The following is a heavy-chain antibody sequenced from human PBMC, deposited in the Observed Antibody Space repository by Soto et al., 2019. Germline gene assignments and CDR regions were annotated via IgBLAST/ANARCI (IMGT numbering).Heavy chain of an antibody. D-gene: IGHD6-19*01. CDR2: IWYDGSNK. CDR1: GFTFSSYG. CDR3: AREVGWGWGPVAGPNTKGAFDY. V-gene: IGHV3-33*01. Sequence: GGSLRLSCAASGFTFSSYGMHWVRQAPGKGLEWVAVIWYDGSNKYYADSVKGRFTISRDNSKNTLYLQMNSLRAEDTAVYYCAREVGWGWGPVAGPNTKGAFDYWGQGTLVTVSS. J-gene: IGHJ4*02.